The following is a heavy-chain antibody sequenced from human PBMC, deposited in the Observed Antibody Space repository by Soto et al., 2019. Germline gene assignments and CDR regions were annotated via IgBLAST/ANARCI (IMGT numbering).Heavy chain of an antibody. CDR1: GYTFTSYG. J-gene: IGHJ6*02. CDR3: ARAQYGSGSYYIVGDYGMDV. V-gene: IGHV1-18*01. Sequence: QVQLVQSGAEVKKPGASVKVSCKASGYTFTSYGISWVRQAPGQGLEWMGWISAYNGNTNYAQKLQGRVTMTTDTSTSTAYMELRSLRSDDTAVYYCARAQYGSGSYYIVGDYGMDVWGQGTTVTVSS. CDR2: ISAYNGNT. D-gene: IGHD3-10*01.